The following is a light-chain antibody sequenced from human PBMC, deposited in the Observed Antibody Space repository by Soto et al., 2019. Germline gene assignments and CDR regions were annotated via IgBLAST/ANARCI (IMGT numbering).Light chain of an antibody. CDR1: QGIRND. Sequence: IQMTQSPSSLSASVGDRVTISCRASQGIRNDLAWYQQKPGKAPKLLIFAASNLQSGVPSRFSGSGSGTDFTLTISSLQPEDFATYYCQQSYSTPPITFGQGTRLEIK. CDR3: QQSYSTPPIT. J-gene: IGKJ5*01. V-gene: IGKV1-39*01. CDR2: AAS.